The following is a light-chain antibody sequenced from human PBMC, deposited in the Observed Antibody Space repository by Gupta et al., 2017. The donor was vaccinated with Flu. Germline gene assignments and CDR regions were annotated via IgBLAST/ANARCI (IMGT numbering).Light chain of an antibody. CDR3: QSYDNSLSASV. V-gene: IGLV1-40*01. CDR2: SNS. J-gene: IGLJ1*01. CDR1: RSNLGASHA. Sequence: SVLTQPPSVYAAPAPRVTISCPGTRSNLGASHAVHWFQQLPGTSPNLLIYSNSSRASGVPDRFSVSKTCTSASLAITWLQAEDEADYYCQSYDNSLSASVFGTGTKVTVL.